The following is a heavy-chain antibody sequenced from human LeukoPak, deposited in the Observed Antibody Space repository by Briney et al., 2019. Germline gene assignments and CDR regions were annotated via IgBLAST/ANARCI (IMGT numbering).Heavy chain of an antibody. J-gene: IGHJ4*02. CDR3: ARQVLEWALIVVVPAALLDY. CDR1: GGSISSSSYY. V-gene: IGHV4-39*01. D-gene: IGHD2-2*01. Sequence: SSETLSLPCTVSGGSISSSSYYWGWIRQPPGKGLEWIGSIYYSGSTYYNPSLKSRVTISVDTSKNQFSLKLSSVTAADTAVYYCARQVLEWALIVVVPAALLDYWGQGTLVTVSS. CDR2: IYYSGST.